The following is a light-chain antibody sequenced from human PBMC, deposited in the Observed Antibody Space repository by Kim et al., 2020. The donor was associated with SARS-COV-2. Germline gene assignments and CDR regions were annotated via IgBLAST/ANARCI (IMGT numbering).Light chain of an antibody. Sequence: QSITISCTGTSSDVGGYNYVSWYQQHPGKAPKLMIYDVSNRPSGVSNRFSGSKSGNTASLTISRLQAEDEADYYCSSYTSSSTLVVFGGGTQLTVL. CDR3: SSYTSSSTLVV. J-gene: IGLJ2*01. CDR2: DVS. CDR1: SSDVGGYNY. V-gene: IGLV2-14*03.